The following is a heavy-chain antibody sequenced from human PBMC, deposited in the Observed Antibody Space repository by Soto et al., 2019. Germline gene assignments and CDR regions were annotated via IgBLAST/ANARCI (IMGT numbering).Heavy chain of an antibody. Sequence: SGPTLVNPTQTLTLTCSFSGLSISTSGVGVGWIRQPPGKALEWLALIYWDNDQRYRASLNTRLTITKDTSKNQVALTMTEMDPVDIATYFCVHSPYGSGSFDYWGQGTLVTVSS. J-gene: IGHJ4*02. CDR2: IYWDNDQ. V-gene: IGHV2-5*02. CDR3: VHSPYGSGSFDY. CDR1: GLSISTSGVG. D-gene: IGHD6-19*01.